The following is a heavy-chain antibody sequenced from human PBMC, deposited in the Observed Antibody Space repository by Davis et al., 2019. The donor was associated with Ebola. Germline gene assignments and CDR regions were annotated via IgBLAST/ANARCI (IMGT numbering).Heavy chain of an antibody. CDR3: ATSGSGPGYRYYFDY. CDR1: GYTFTGYY. J-gene: IGHJ4*02. Sequence: AASVKVSCKASGYTFTGYYMHWVRQAPGQGLEWMGWINPNSGGTNYAQKFQGRVTMTRDTSISTAYMELSRLRSDDTAVYYCATSGSGPGYRYYFDYWGQGTLVTVSS. V-gene: IGHV1-2*02. D-gene: IGHD6-19*01. CDR2: INPNSGGT.